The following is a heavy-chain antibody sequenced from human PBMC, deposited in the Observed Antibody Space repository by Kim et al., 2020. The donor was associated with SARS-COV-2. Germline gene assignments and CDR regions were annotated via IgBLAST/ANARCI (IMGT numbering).Heavy chain of an antibody. CDR3: ARDSGWLQPIDS. V-gene: IGHV4-4*06. D-gene: IGHD6-19*01. Sequence: NSHPSRQSRVTITLDTTKNQFSLKLSSVTAADTAMYYCARDSGWLQPIDSWGQGTLVTVSS. J-gene: IGHJ4*02.